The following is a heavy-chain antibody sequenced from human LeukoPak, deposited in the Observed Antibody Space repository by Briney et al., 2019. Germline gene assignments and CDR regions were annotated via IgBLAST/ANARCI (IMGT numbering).Heavy chain of an antibody. V-gene: IGHV3-33*08. CDR1: GLTFSSYG. J-gene: IGHJ4*02. D-gene: IGHD3-10*01. CDR2: IWYDGSNK. Sequence: PGRSLRLSCAASGLTFSSYGMHWDRQAPGKGLEWVAVIWYDGSNKYYADSVKGRFTISRDDSKNTLYLQMNSLRAEDTAVYYCAGTYGPYYFDYWGQGTLVTVSS. CDR3: AGTYGPYYFDY.